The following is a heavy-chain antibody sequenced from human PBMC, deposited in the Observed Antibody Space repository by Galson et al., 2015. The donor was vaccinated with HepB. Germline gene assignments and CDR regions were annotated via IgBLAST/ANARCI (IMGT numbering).Heavy chain of an antibody. D-gene: IGHD3-3*01. J-gene: IGHJ5*02. CDR2: INTNTGNP. CDR3: ARGKMEVSLEWLLRYNWFDP. Sequence: SVKVSCKASGYTFTSYAMNWVRQAPGQGLEWMGWINTNTGNPTYAQGFTGRFVFSLDTSVSTAYLQISSLKAEGTAVYYCARGKMEVSLEWLLRYNWFDPWGQGTLVTVSS. CDR1: GYTFTSYA. V-gene: IGHV7-4-1*02.